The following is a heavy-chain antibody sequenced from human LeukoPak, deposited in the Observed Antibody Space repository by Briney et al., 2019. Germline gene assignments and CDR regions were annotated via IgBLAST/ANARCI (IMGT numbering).Heavy chain of an antibody. CDR1: GGSISNYY. CDR2: IYYSGST. J-gene: IGHJ4*02. D-gene: IGHD3-22*01. CDR3: ARSRMDSSGYYSVY. Sequence: SETLSLTCTVSGGSISNYYWSWIRQPPGKGLEWIGYIYYSGSTNYNPSLKSRVTISVDTSKNQFSLKLSSVTAADTAVYYCARSRMDSSGYYSVYWGQGTLVTVSS. V-gene: IGHV4-59*01.